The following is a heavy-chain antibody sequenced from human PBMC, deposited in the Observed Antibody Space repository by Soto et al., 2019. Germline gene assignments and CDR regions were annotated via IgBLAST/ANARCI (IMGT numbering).Heavy chain of an antibody. J-gene: IGHJ4*02. CDR2: ISSSSSYI. V-gene: IGHV3-21*01. CDR1: GFTFSSYS. CDR3: AREGDVDTAMATTVDY. Sequence: EVQLVESGGGLVKPGGSLRLSCEASGFTFSSYSMNWVRQAPGKGLEWVSSISSSSSYIYYADSVKGRFTISRDNAKNSLYLQMNSLRAEDTAVYYCAREGDVDTAMATTVDYWGQGTLVTVSS. D-gene: IGHD5-18*01.